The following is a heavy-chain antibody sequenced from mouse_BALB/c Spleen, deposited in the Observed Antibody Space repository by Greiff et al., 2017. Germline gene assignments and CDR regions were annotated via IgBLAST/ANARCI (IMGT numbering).Heavy chain of an antibody. J-gene: IGHJ2*01. D-gene: IGHD2-14*01. Sequence: EVQLQESGPGLVKPSQSLSLTCTVTGYSITSDYAWNWIRQFPGNKLEWMGYISYSGSTSYNPSLKSRISITRDTSKNQFFLQLNSVTTEDTATYYCAREEVRHYFDYWGQGTTLTVSS. CDR2: ISYSGST. V-gene: IGHV3-2*02. CDR1: GYSITSDYA. CDR3: AREEVRHYFDY.